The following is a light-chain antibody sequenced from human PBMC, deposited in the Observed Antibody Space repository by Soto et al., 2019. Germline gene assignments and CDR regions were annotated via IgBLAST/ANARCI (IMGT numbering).Light chain of an antibody. CDR1: NIGSKS. V-gene: IGLV3-21*01. Sequence: SYELTQPPSVSVAPGKTASVACGGSNIGSKSVQWYQKKSGQAPVLVMYYDSDRPSGIPERFAGSNSGNPATLTISRVEAGDEADYYCQVWDISSGHVVFGGGTKLTVL. J-gene: IGLJ3*02. CDR2: YDS. CDR3: QVWDISSGHVV.